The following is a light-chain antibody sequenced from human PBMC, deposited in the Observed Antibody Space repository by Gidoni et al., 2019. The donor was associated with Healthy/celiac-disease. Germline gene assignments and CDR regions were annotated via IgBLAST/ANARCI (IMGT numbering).Light chain of an antibody. CDR3: QQYGSSPAIT. CDR2: GAS. V-gene: IGKV3-20*01. Sequence: EIVLTQSPGTLSLSPGERATLSCRASQSVSSSYLAWYQQKPGQAPRRLIYGASSRATGIPDRFSGSGSGTDVTLTISRLEPEDFAVYYCQQYGSSPAITFGQGTRLEIK. CDR1: QSVSSSY. J-gene: IGKJ5*01.